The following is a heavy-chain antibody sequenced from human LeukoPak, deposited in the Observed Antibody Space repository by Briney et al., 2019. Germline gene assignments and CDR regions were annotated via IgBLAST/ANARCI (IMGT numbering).Heavy chain of an antibody. CDR3: ARVGCSSSSCYNWFDP. V-gene: IGHV4-59*12. Sequence: SETLSLTCTVSGGSISSYYWSWIRQPPGKRLEWIGYIYYSGNTNYNPSLKSRVTISVDTSKNQFSLKLSSVTAADTAVYYCARVGCSSSSCYNWFDPWGQGTLVTVSS. CDR2: IYYSGNT. D-gene: IGHD2-15*01. CDR1: GGSISSYY. J-gene: IGHJ5*02.